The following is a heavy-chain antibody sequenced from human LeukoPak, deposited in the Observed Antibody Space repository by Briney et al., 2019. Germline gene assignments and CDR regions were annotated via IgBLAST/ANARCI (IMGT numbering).Heavy chain of an antibody. CDR2: ISSSSSYI. Sequence: GGSLRLSSAASGFTFSSYSMNWVRQAPGKGLEWVSSISSSSSYIYYADSVKGRFTISRDNAKNSLYLQMNSLRAEDTAVYYCARDGYCSGGSCYFEYFQHWGQGTLVTVSS. CDR1: GFTFSSYS. V-gene: IGHV3-21*01. D-gene: IGHD2-15*01. CDR3: ARDGYCSGGSCYFEYFQH. J-gene: IGHJ1*01.